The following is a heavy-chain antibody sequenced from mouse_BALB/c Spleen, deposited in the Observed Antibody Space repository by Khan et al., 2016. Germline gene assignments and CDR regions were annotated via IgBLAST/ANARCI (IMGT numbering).Heavy chain of an antibody. CDR1: GYTFTNYG. Sequence: QIQLVQSGPELKKPGETVKISCKASGYTFTNYGMNWVKQAPGKGLKWMGWINTYTGEPTYADDFKGRFAFSLETSASTAYLQINNLKNEDMATYFCARYYDYAMDYWGQGTSVTVSS. CDR2: INTYTGEP. D-gene: IGHD2-4*01. CDR3: ARYYDYAMDY. J-gene: IGHJ4*01. V-gene: IGHV9-1*02.